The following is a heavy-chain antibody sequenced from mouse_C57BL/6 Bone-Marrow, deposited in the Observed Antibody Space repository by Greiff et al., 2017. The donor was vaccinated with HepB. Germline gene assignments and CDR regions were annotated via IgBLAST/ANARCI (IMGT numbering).Heavy chain of an antibody. V-gene: IGHV5-17*01. CDR1: GFTFSDYG. CDR2: ISSGSSTI. Sequence: DVHLVESGGGLVKPGGSLKLSCAASGFTFSDYGMHWVRQAPEKGLEWVAYISSGSSTIYYADTVKGRFTISRDNAKNTLVLQMTSLRSEDTAMYYCARGYYGSSPYWYFDVWGTGTTVTVSS. J-gene: IGHJ1*03. CDR3: ARGYYGSSPYWYFDV. D-gene: IGHD1-1*01.